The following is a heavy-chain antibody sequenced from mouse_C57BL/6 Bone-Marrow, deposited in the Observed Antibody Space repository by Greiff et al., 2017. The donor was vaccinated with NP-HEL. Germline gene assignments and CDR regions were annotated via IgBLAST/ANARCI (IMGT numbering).Heavy chain of an antibody. CDR2: IDPSDSYT. J-gene: IGHJ4*01. Sequence: QVQLQQPGAELVKPGASVKLSCKASGYTFTSYWMQWVKQRPGQGLEWIGEIDPSDSYTNYNQKFKGKATLTVDTSSSTAYMQLSSLTAEDSAVYYCARGGSNYGFYYAMDYWGQGTSVTVSS. D-gene: IGHD2-5*01. CDR1: GYTFTSYW. V-gene: IGHV1-50*01. CDR3: ARGGSNYGFYYAMDY.